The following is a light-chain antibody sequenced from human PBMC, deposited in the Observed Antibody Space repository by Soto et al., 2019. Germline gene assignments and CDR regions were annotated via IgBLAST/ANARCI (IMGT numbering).Light chain of an antibody. CDR2: AGT. CDR1: SSDVGSYNL. CDR3: CSYAGSVI. Sequence: QSALTQPASGSGSPGQSITVSCSGTSSDVGSYNLVSWYQQHPGKAPKLIIYAGTKRPSGVSNRFSGSTSGNTASLTISGLQAEDEADYYCCSYAGSVIFGGGTKLTVL. V-gene: IGLV2-23*01. J-gene: IGLJ2*01.